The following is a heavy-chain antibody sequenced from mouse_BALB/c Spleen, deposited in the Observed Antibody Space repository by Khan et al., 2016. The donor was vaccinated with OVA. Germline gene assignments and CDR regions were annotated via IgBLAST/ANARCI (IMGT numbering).Heavy chain of an antibody. CDR2: IYPGSGST. CDR3: ARSYYGSSYFDY. CDR1: GYTFTDYV. V-gene: IGHV1-75*01. J-gene: IGHJ2*01. Sequence: VQLQQSGPELVKPGASVKMSCKASGYTFTDYVISWVKQRTGQGLEWIGEIYPGSGSTYYNEKFKGKATLNDEKSSNTAYMQLSNLTSEDSAVYCCARSYYGSSYFDYWGQGTPLTASS. D-gene: IGHD1-1*01.